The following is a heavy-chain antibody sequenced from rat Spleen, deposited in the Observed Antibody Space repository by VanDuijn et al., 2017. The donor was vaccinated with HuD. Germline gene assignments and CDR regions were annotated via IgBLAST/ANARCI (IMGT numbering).Heavy chain of an antibody. CDR2: ITNTGGST. Sequence: EVQLVESGGGLVQPGRSLKLSCVASGFTFNNYWMTWIRQAPGKGLEWIASITNTGGSTYYPDSVKGRFTISRDNTKSTLYLQMDSLRSEDTATYYFVTHFDGSYPFVYWGQGTLVTVSS. D-gene: IGHD1-12*02. CDR1: GFTFNNYW. V-gene: IGHV5-31*01. CDR3: VTHFDGSYPFVY. J-gene: IGHJ3*01.